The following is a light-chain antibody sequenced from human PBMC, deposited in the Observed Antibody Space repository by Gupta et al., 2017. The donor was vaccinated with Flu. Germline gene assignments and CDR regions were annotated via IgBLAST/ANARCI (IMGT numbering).Light chain of an antibody. CDR3: QQSNDTPRT. CDR1: QNVKNY. J-gene: IGKJ1*01. V-gene: IGKV1-39*01. Sequence: PSSLSASVGDRVTITCRADQNVKNYLNWYQQKQGKAPKLLIYSASTLQSGIPSRFSGSASGTDFTLTISSLQPEDFATYYCQQSNDTPRTFGQGTKVEIK. CDR2: SAS.